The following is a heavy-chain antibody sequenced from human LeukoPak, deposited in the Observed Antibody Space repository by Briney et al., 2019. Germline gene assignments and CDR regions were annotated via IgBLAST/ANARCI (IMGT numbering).Heavy chain of an antibody. CDR1: GGSFSGYY. J-gene: IGHJ4*02. CDR3: ARDSSGYYVY. V-gene: IGHV4-34*01. D-gene: IGHD3-22*01. CDR2: INHSGST. Sequence: SETLSLTCAVYGGSFSGYYWSWIRQPPGKGLEWIGEINHSGSTNYNPSLKSRVTISVDTSRNQFPLKLSSVTAADTAVYYCARDSSGYYVYWGQGTLVTVSS.